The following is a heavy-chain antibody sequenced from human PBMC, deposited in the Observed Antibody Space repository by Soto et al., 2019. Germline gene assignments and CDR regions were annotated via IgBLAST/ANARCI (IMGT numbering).Heavy chain of an antibody. CDR1: GFTVTSYW. V-gene: IGHV3-23*01. Sequence: GGSLRLSCAASGFTVTSYWMHWVRQAPGKGLEWVSGISGRGGSTHYADSVKGRFTVSRDNSKNTLYLQMNSLRAEDTAVYYCFRVYYYGMDVWGQGTTVTVSS. CDR2: ISGRGGST. J-gene: IGHJ6*02. CDR3: FRVYYYGMDV.